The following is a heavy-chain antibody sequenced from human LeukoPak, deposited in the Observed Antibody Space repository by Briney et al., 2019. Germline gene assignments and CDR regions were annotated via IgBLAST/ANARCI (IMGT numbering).Heavy chain of an antibody. CDR2: IKQDGSEK. J-gene: IGHJ4*02. D-gene: IGHD3-10*01. V-gene: IGHV3-7*02. CDR1: GFTFRRYW. Sequence: KTGGSLRLSCAAPGFTFRRYWVSWARQASGKGLEWVANIKQDGSEKYYVDSVKGRFTISRDNAKNSLYLQMNSLRAEDTAVYYCVGLGENYWGQGTLVTVSS. CDR3: VGLGENY.